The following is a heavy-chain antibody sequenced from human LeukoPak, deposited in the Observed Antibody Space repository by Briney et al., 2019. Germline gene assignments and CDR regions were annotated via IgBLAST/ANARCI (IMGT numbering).Heavy chain of an antibody. Sequence: SETLSLTCTVSGGSISTYYWSWIRQPPGKGLEWIGYIYYSGSTNYNPSLKSRVTMSVDTSKNQFSLKLSSVTAADTAVYYCAKASRLGIAALYYMDVWGKGTTVTVSS. CDR3: AKASRLGIAALYYMDV. CDR1: GGSISTYY. CDR2: IYYSGST. J-gene: IGHJ6*03. V-gene: IGHV4-59*01. D-gene: IGHD6-6*01.